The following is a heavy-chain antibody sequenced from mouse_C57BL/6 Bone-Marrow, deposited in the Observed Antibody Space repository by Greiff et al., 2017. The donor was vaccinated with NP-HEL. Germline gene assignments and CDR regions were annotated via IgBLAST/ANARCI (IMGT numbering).Heavy chain of an antibody. D-gene: IGHD1-1*01. CDR1: GYTFTSYG. CDR2: IYPRSGNT. V-gene: IGHV1-81*01. J-gene: IGHJ2*01. CDR3: ERRGCGSNPYFDY. Sequence: VQRVESGAELARPGASVKLSCKASGYTFTSYGISWVKQRTGQGLEWIGEIYPRSGNTYYNEKFKGKATLTADKSSSTAYMELRSLTSEDSAVYVCERRGCGSNPYFDYWGKGTTLTVSS.